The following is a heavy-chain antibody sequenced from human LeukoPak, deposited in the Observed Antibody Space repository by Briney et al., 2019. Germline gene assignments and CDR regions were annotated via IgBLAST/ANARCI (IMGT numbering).Heavy chain of an antibody. CDR3: ARDRRYNDYDYCFDS. Sequence: ASVKVSCKTSGYTFTGYYMHWVRQAPGQGLEWMGIINPSAGSTTYAQKFQGRVAMTRDTSTSIVYMELSSLRSEDTAVYYCARDRRYNDYDYCFDSWGQGTLVTVSS. J-gene: IGHJ4*02. CDR2: INPSAGST. CDR1: GYTFTGYY. D-gene: IGHD5-12*01. V-gene: IGHV1-46*01.